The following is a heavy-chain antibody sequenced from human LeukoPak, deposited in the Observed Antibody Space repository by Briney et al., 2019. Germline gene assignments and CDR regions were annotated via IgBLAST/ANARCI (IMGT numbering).Heavy chain of an antibody. CDR3: ASMVGVVYDP. CDR1: GYTFTSYD. CDR2: MNPNSGNT. J-gene: IGHJ5*02. V-gene: IGHV1-8*01. D-gene: IGHD1-26*01. Sequence: ASVKVSCKASGYTFTSYDINCVRQATGQERGWMGWMNPNSGNTGYAQKFQGRVTMTRNTSISTAYMELSSLRSEGTAVYYCASMVGVVYDPWGQGTLVTVSS.